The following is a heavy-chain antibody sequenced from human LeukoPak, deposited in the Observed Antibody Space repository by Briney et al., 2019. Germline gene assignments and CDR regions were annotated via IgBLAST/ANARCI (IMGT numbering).Heavy chain of an antibody. CDR1: GGSITSSSHY. V-gene: IGHV4-39*01. Sequence: SETLSFTCTVSGGSITSSSHYWGWIRQPPGKGLEWIGIMHYTGTAYYSLSLKSRVTISVDTSKNQFSLKLSSVTAADTAVYYCARLAYSGYDRNIDCWGQGTLVTVSS. D-gene: IGHD5-12*01. CDR3: ARLAYSGYDRNIDC. CDR2: MHYTGTA. J-gene: IGHJ4*02.